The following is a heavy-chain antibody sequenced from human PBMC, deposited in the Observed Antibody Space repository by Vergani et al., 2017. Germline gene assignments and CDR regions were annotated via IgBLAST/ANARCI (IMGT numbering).Heavy chain of an antibody. CDR1: GFTFSSYA. J-gene: IGHJ4*02. CDR3: AKASGSYYPVRN. D-gene: IGHD1-26*01. V-gene: IGHV3-23*01. CDR2: ISGSGGST. Sequence: EVQLLQSEGAVVQPGGSLRLSCVASGFTFSSYAMSWVRQAPGKGLEWVSAISGSGGSTYYADSVKGRFTISRDNSKNTLYLQMNSLRAEDTAVYYCAKASGSYYPVRNWGQGTLVTGSS.